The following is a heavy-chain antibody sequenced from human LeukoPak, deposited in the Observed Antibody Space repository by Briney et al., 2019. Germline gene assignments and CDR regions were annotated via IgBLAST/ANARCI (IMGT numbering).Heavy chain of an antibody. V-gene: IGHV4-59*01. CDR3: ARDWAYDILTGYLLQSGGFDP. CDR2: IYYSGST. J-gene: IGHJ5*02. D-gene: IGHD3-9*01. CDR1: GGFFSGYY. Sequence: SETLSLTCAVYGGFFSGYYWSWIRQPPGKGLEWIGYIYYSGSTTYNPSLKSRVTISLDTSMNQFSLKLSSVTAADTAVYYCARDWAYDILTGYLLQSGGFDPWGQGTLVTVSS.